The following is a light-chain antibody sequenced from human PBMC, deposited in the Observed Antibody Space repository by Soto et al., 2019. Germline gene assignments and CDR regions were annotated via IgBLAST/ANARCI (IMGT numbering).Light chain of an antibody. J-gene: IGKJ5*01. CDR2: DAS. Sequence: IHMTHSPSTLSASVVDRVTITFRSSQTISSWLAWYQQKPGKAPNLLIYDASTLERGVPSRFSGTGSGTEFTLTIDRLQPDDFATYYCQQYHTSSITFGQGTRLEIK. V-gene: IGKV1-5*01. CDR1: QTISSW. CDR3: QQYHTSSIT.